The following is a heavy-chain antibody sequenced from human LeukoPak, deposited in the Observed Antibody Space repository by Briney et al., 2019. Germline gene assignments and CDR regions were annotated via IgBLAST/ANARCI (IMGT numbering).Heavy chain of an antibody. CDR1: GFTFSNYC. CDR3: AKGLKRYSSGWYIDY. CDR2: IKQDGSEK. D-gene: IGHD6-19*01. V-gene: IGHV3-7*03. Sequence: PGGSLRLSCAASGFTFSNYCMSWVRQAPGKGLEWVVNIKQDGSEKYYVDSGKGRFTISRDNAKNSLYLQMNSLRAEDTAVYYCAKGLKRYSSGWYIDYWGQGTLVTVSS. J-gene: IGHJ4*02.